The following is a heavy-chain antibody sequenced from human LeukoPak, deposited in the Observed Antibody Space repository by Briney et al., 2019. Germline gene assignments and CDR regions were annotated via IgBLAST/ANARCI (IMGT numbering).Heavy chain of an antibody. CDR2: ISTSGSTI. V-gene: IGHV3-48*03. D-gene: IGHD1-26*01. CDR3: AKPSGSGVDY. CDR1: GFTFRDYE. J-gene: IGHJ4*01. Sequence: GGSLRLSCAASGFTFRDYEMHWVRQAPGKGLEWVSYISTSGSTIFYADSVKGRFTISRDNSKNTLYLQMNSVRSEDTALYYCAKPSGSGVDYWGQGTRVTVSS.